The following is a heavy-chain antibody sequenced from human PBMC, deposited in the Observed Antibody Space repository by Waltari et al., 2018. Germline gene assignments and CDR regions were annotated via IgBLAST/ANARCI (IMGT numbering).Heavy chain of an antibody. V-gene: IGHV3-74*01. CDR2: IGGGGSRT. Sequence: EAQLVQSGGGSVQPGGSLRLSCAASGFPFSSPWMHWVRQVPGKGLGGVSRIGGGGSRTRYADSVKGRFTISRDNANNILHLQMNSLRAEDTAVYYCASCSGDYYDSSAYYSCAFDVWGQGTMVSVSS. CDR1: GFPFSSPW. D-gene: IGHD3-22*01. CDR3: ASCSGDYYDSSAYYSCAFDV. J-gene: IGHJ3*01.